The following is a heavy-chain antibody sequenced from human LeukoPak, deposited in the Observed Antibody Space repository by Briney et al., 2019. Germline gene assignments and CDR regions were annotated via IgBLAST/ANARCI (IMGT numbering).Heavy chain of an antibody. Sequence: GGSLSLSCAASGFTFTDYWMTWVRQVPGKGLEWVANIHKAGTESYYVASVKGRFAISRDNAKNSLYLQLSSLRVDDTAVYYCARVGTWELQRVFDYWGQGTLVTVSS. CDR1: GFTFTDYW. V-gene: IGHV3-7*01. CDR2: IHKAGTES. J-gene: IGHJ4*02. CDR3: ARVGTWELQRVFDY. D-gene: IGHD1-26*01.